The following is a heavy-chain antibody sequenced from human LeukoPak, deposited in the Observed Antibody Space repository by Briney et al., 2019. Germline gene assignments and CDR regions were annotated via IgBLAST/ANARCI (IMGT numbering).Heavy chain of an antibody. CDR1: GFTVNTNY. Sequence: PGGSLRLSCAASGFTVNTNYMSWVRQAPGKGLEWVSIMHSVGTTYYADSVKGRFTFSRDNSKNTLYLQMNNLRAEDTAVYYCARDSSSGRGYYYYYGMDVWGEGTTVTVSS. CDR3: ARDSSSGRGYYYYYGMDV. D-gene: IGHD1-26*01. CDR2: MHSVGTT. V-gene: IGHV3-53*01. J-gene: IGHJ6*04.